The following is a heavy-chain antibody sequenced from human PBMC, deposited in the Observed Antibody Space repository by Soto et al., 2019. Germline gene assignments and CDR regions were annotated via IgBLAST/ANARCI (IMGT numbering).Heavy chain of an antibody. CDR3: AKAAGGFSVVTAYDY. V-gene: IGHV3-23*01. Sequence: GGSLRLSCAASGFTFSSYAMSWVRQAPGKGLEWVSTISGSGGTTYYADSVKGRFTISRDNSKNTLYLQMSSLRAEDTAVYYCAKAAGGFSVVTAYDYWGQGTLVTVSS. CDR2: ISGSGGTT. CDR1: GFTFSSYA. J-gene: IGHJ4*02. D-gene: IGHD2-21*02.